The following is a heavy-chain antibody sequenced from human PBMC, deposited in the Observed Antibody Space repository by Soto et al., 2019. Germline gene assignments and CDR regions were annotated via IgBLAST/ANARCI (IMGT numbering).Heavy chain of an antibody. CDR2: ISGSGGST. CDR3: AKDYDFWSGYWPIDY. D-gene: IGHD3-3*01. V-gene: IGHV3-23*01. Sequence: EVQLLESGGGLVQPGGSLRLSCAASGFTFSSYAMSWVRQAPGKGLEWVSAISGSGGSTYYADSVKGRFTISRDNSKNTLYLQMSSLRAEDTAVYYCAKDYDFWSGYWPIDYWGQGTLVTVSS. CDR1: GFTFSSYA. J-gene: IGHJ4*02.